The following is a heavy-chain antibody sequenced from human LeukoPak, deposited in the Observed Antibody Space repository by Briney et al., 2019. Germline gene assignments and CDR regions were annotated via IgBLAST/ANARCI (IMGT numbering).Heavy chain of an antibody. V-gene: IGHV1-46*01. J-gene: IGHJ4*02. CDR3: ATARYSSGWQVSFDY. CDR1: GYTFTSYY. D-gene: IGHD6-19*01. CDR2: INPSGGST. Sequence: ASVKVSCKASGYTFTSYYMHWVRQAPGQGLEWMGIINPSGGSTSYAQKFQGRVTMTEDTSTDTAYMELSSLRSEDTAVYYCATARYSSGWQVSFDYWGQGTLVTVSS.